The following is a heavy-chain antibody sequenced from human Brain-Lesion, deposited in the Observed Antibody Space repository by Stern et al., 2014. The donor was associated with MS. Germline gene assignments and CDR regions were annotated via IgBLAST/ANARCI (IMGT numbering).Heavy chain of an antibody. Sequence: VQLVESGAEVKKPGASVKVSCKASGYTFSSYDINWVRQAPGHGLEWMGWMNPYRCNKGYAHTVKGRGSRTSDPSISTVYMELTSLTSDDTAVYFCARAVRNQLLSEYWGQGTLVTVSS. CDR3: ARAVRNQLLSEY. D-gene: IGHD2-2*01. V-gene: IGHV1-8*01. CDR2: MNPYRCNK. J-gene: IGHJ4*02. CDR1: GYTFSSYD.